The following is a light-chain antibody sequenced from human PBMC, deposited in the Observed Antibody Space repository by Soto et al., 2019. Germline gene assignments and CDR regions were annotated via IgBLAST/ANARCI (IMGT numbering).Light chain of an antibody. J-gene: IGLJ2*01. CDR3: ISYAGSNKPA. V-gene: IGLV2-8*01. CDR1: SSDVGGYNY. CDR2: DVN. Sequence: QSVLTQPPSASGSPGRSVAISCSGTSSDVGGYNYVSWYQQHPGKAPKLMIYDVNKRPSGVPDRFSGSKSGNTASLTVSGLQAEDEADYYCISYAGSNKPAFGGGTKLTVL.